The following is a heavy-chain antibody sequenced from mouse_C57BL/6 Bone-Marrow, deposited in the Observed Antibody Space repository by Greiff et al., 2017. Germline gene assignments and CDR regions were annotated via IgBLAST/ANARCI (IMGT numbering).Heavy chain of an antibody. D-gene: IGHD1-1*02. CDR2: IDPSDSYT. J-gene: IGHJ1*03. CDR1: GYTFTSYW. CDR3: ARSGLYGWYFEV. V-gene: IGHV1-69*01. Sequence: QVQLKQPGAELVMPGASVKLSCKASGYTFTSYWMHWVKQRPEQGLEWIGEIDPSDSYTNYNQKFKGKSTLTVDKSSSTAYMQLSSLTSEDSAVYYCARSGLYGWYFEVWGTGTTVTVSS.